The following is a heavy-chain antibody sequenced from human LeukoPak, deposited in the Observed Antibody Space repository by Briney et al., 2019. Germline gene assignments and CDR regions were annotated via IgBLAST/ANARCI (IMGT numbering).Heavy chain of an antibody. V-gene: IGHV4-39*07. CDR1: GGSISGYY. Sequence: SETLSLTCTVSGGSISGYYWGWIRQPPGKGLEWIGSIYYSGSTYYNPSLKSRVTISVDTSKNQFSLKLSSVTAADTAVYYCARVFMSFGSYYDYWGQGTLVTVSS. J-gene: IGHJ4*02. D-gene: IGHD1-26*01. CDR2: IYYSGST. CDR3: ARVFMSFGSYYDY.